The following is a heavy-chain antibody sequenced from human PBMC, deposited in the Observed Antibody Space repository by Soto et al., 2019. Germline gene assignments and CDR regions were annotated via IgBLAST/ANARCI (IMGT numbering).Heavy chain of an antibody. Sequence: QVQLVQSGGEVKKPGASVKVSCKASGYTFTSHGISWVRQAPGQGLEGMGWINAYNGNTNDAQKVQGRVTMTTDTSTSTAYMELRSLRSDDTAVYYCARDVGYGLIDGWGQGTLVTVSS. CDR2: INAYNGNT. V-gene: IGHV1-18*01. D-gene: IGHD5-18*01. CDR3: ARDVGYGLIDG. J-gene: IGHJ4*02. CDR1: GYTFTSHG.